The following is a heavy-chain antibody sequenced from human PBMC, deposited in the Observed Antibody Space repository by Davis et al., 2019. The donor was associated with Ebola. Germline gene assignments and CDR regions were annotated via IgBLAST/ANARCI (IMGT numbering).Heavy chain of an antibody. D-gene: IGHD3-22*01. CDR1: GDSITNRSHS. Sequence: PSETLSLTCIVSGDSITNRSHSWTWIRQHPGKDLEWIGYFYYSGNSYYNPSLKSRVSISVDTSKNQFSLKLSSVTAADTAVYYCAREVRARRAFDSSGYSPFDYWGQGILVTVSS. V-gene: IGHV4-31*03. CDR3: AREVRARRAFDSSGYSPFDY. CDR2: FYYSGNS. J-gene: IGHJ4*02.